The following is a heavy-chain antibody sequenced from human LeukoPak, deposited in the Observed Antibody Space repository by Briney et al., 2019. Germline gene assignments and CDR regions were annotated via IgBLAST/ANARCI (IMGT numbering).Heavy chain of an antibody. V-gene: IGHV3-53*01. D-gene: IGHD1-14*01. CDR3: ARGVEPLAANTLAY. CDR1: GFTVITND. CDR2: LYSDGNT. Sequence: GGSLKLSCAASGFTVITNDMTWVRQAPGKGLEWVSVLYSDGNTKYADSVQGRFTISRDNSKNTLCLEMNSLSPDGTAVYYCARGVEPLAANTLAYWGQGTLVTVSS. J-gene: IGHJ4*02.